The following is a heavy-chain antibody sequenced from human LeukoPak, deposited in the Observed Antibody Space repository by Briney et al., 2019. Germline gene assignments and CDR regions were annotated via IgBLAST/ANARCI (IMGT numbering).Heavy chain of an antibody. CDR3: ARVVIGVVPAVVDYYYCYMRV. CDR1: GGSISSDY. Sequence: SETLSLTCAVSGGSISSDYWSWIRQPPRGGREWIGRIYTNGGTTYNPPLKSRVTTSADTSKNQLSPQLRSVIAADTTAVYCARVVIGVVPAVVDYYYCYMRVWGKGTTVTVPS. D-gene: IGHD2-2*01. V-gene: IGHV4-59*10. CDR2: IYTNGGT. J-gene: IGHJ6*03.